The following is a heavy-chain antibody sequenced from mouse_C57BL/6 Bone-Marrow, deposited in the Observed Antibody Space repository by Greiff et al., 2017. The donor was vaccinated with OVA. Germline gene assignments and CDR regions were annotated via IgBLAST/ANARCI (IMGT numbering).Heavy chain of an antibody. D-gene: IGHD1-1*01. J-gene: IGHJ2*01. CDR3: ARKPYYYGSSSYYFDY. CDR2: IYPGDGDT. Sequence: VQLQQSGPELVKPGASVKISCKASGYAFSSSWMNWVKQRPGKGLEWIGRIYPGDGDTNYNGKFKGKATLTADKSSSTAYMQLSSLTSEDSAVYFCARKPYYYGSSSYYFDYWAKAPLSQSPQ. V-gene: IGHV1-82*01. CDR1: GYAFSSSW.